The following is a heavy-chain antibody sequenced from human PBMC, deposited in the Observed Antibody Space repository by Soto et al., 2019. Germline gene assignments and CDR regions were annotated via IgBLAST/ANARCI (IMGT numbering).Heavy chain of an antibody. D-gene: IGHD5-12*01. CDR1: GGFFSGYY. CDR3: ARGGLGDV. V-gene: IGHV4-34*01. Sequence: SETLSLTCADYGGFFSGYYLSWIRQPPGKGLEWIGEINHSGSTNYNRSLKGRVTISVDTSKNQFSLKLSSVTAADTAVYYCARGGLGDVRGKGTTVTVAS. J-gene: IGHJ6*04. CDR2: INHSGST.